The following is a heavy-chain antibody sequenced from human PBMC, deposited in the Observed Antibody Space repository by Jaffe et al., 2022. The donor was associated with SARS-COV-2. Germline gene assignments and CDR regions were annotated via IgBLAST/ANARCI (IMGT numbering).Heavy chain of an antibody. CDR1: GGSISSYY. V-gene: IGHV4-59*01. Sequence: QVQLQESGPGLVKPSETLSLTCTVSGGSISSYYWSWIRQPPGKGLEWIGYIYYSGSTNYNPSLKSRVTISVDTSKNQFSLKLSSVTAADTAVYYCARDQGDSSGPDPDAFDIWGQGTMVTVSS. CDR3: ARDQGDSSGPDPDAFDI. CDR2: IYYSGST. J-gene: IGHJ3*02. D-gene: IGHD3-22*01.